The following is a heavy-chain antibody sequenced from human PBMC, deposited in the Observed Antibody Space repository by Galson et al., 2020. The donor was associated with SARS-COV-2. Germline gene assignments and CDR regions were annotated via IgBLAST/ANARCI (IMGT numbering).Heavy chain of an antibody. V-gene: IGHV4-59*01. CDR2: LFYRVRP. CDR1: GGPISSYS. J-gene: IGHJ3*02. D-gene: IGHD3-3*01. Sequence: SETLSLTCTAPGGPISSYSWTWIRQLPGKGLDWLGLLFYRVRPTYNPPLKSRVTIPVNTSKNQFSLKLRSVTAADTAVYYGARGGDHYDFWSGYYRDAGACDIWGQGTMVTVSS. CDR3: ARGGDHYDFWSGYYRDAGACDI.